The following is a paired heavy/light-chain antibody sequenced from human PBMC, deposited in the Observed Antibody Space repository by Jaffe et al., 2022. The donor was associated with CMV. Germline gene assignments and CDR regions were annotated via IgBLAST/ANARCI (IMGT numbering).Light chain of an antibody. V-gene: IGLV2-23*02. CDR1: SSDVGHYNL. Sequence: QSALTQPASVSGSPGQSITISCTGTSSDVGHYNLVSWYQQHPAKAPKLIIYEVYKRPSGVSNRFSGSKSGNTASLTISGLQAEDEADYYCCSYAGVNGSPYVFGTGTKVTAL. CDR2: EVY. J-gene: IGLJ1*01. CDR3: CSYAGVNGSPYV.
Heavy chain of an antibody. CDR2: IYPGDSDT. CDR3: ARHESNDFWRGSPQNAIDF. CDR1: GYSFTNYW. Sequence: EVQLVQSGAEVKKPGESVKISCKGLGYSFTNYWIGWVRQLPGRGLEWMGFIYPGDSDTRYNPSFRGQVTISVDKSLSTTYLQWSTLGASDTAMFYCARHESNDFWRGSPQNAIDFWGQGTLVTVSS. V-gene: IGHV5-51*01. D-gene: IGHD3-3*01. J-gene: IGHJ4*02.